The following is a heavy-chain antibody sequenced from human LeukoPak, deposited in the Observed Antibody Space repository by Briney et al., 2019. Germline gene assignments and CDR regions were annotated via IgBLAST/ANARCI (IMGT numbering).Heavy chain of an antibody. J-gene: IGHJ4*02. Sequence: ASVKVSCKASGYTFTSYDINWVRQATGQGLEWMGWMNPNSGNTGYAQKFQGRVTMTRNTSISTAYMELSSLRSEDTAVYYCARAPGGRLGISSGWYRFDYWGQGTLVTVSS. D-gene: IGHD6-19*01. CDR1: GYTFTSYD. CDR3: ARAPGGRLGISSGWYRFDY. CDR2: MNPNSGNT. V-gene: IGHV1-8*01.